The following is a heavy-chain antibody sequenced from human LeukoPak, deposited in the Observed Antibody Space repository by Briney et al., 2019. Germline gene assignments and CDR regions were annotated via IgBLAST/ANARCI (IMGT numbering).Heavy chain of an antibody. CDR3: AFEIGRSQGAFDI. D-gene: IGHD1-26*01. CDR2: IWNDGSDE. CDR1: GFIFSKYA. V-gene: IGHV3-33*01. Sequence: GGSLRLSCAASGFIFSKYAMHWVRQTPGKGLEWVAAIWNDGSDENYADSVKGRFTISSDNSKNTLYLQMNSLRAEDTAVYYCAFEIGRSQGAFDIWGQGTMITVSS. J-gene: IGHJ3*02.